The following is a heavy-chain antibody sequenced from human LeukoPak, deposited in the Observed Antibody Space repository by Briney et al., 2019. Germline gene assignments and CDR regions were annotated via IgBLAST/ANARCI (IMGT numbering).Heavy chain of an antibody. CDR3: ASLVVVPAATGDYFDY. Sequence: ASVKVSCKASGYTFTGYYMHWVRQAPGQGLEWMGWINPNSGGTNYAQKFQGRVTMTRDTSISTAYMELSRLRPDDTAVYYCASLVVVPAATGDYFDYWGQGTLVTVSS. D-gene: IGHD2-2*01. CDR2: INPNSGGT. J-gene: IGHJ4*02. CDR1: GYTFTGYY. V-gene: IGHV1-2*02.